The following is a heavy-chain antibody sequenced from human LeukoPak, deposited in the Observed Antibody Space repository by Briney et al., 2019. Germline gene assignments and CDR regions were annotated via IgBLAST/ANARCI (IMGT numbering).Heavy chain of an antibody. CDR3: ARARAYYDSSGLSPSRGWFDP. CDR2: ISAYNGNT. CDR1: GYTFTSDG. Sequence: ASVKVSCKASGYTFTSDGISCVRQAPAQGLEWMGWISAYNGNTNYAQKLQGRVTMTTDTSTSTAYMELRSLRSDDTAVYYCARARAYYDSSGLSPSRGWFDPWGQGTLVTVSS. V-gene: IGHV1-18*01. J-gene: IGHJ5*02. D-gene: IGHD3-22*01.